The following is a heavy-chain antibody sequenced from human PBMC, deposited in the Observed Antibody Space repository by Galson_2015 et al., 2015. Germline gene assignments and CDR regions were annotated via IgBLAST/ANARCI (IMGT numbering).Heavy chain of an antibody. J-gene: IGHJ4*02. CDR2: IERKEGT. CDR1: GYSIINGHW. Sequence: ETLSLTCAVSGYSIINGHWWSWVRQSPGTGLEWIGEIERKEGTTYNPSLWGRATISVDTSKNHLSLSLTSVTAVDTALYYCARNGDYALDSWGQGTLVTVSS. V-gene: IGHV4-4*02. D-gene: IGHD4-17*01. CDR3: ARNGDYALDS.